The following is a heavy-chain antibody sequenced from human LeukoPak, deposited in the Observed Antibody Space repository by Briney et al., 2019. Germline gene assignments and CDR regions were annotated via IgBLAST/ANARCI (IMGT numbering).Heavy chain of an antibody. V-gene: IGHV3-30*03. CDR3: ATSPGVLGTYFDY. CDR2: ISYDGSDK. J-gene: IGHJ4*02. CDR1: EFTFSSYW. D-gene: IGHD7-27*01. Sequence: PGGSLRLSCEDSEFTFSSYWMHWVRQAPGKGLEWVAVISYDGSDKYYADSVKGRFTISRDNSQNTLYLQINSLTTGDTAVYYCATSPGVLGTYFDYWGQGTLVTVSS.